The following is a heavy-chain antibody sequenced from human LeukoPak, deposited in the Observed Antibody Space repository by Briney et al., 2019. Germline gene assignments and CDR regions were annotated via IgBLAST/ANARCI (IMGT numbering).Heavy chain of an antibody. D-gene: IGHD3-10*01. V-gene: IGHV4-39*07. CDR3: ARRNYYVDY. J-gene: IGHJ4*02. CDR1: GDSNSNHY. Sequence: PSETLSLTCRVPGDSNSNHYWNWIRQPPGKGLEWIGSIYYSGITYSNPSLKSRVTISVDTSKNQFSLKLSSVTAADTALYYCARRNYYVDYWGQGTLVTVSS. CDR2: IYYSGIT.